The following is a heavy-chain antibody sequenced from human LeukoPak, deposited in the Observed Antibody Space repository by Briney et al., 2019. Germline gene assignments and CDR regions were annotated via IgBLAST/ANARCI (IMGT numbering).Heavy chain of an antibody. Sequence: GGSLRLSCAASGFTFSNYWMIWVRQASGKGLEWVGNIKQDGSEKRYADSVRGRFSISRDNAQTSLYLQMNSLRAEDTAVYYCARASDPWLQLTWGQGTLVTVSS. D-gene: IGHD5-24*01. CDR3: ARASDPWLQLT. CDR2: IKQDGSEK. J-gene: IGHJ5*02. V-gene: IGHV3-7*05. CDR1: GFTFSNYW.